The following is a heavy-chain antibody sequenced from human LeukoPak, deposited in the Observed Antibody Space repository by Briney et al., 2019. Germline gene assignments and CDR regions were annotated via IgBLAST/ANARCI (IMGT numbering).Heavy chain of an antibody. Sequence: SQTLSLTCTVSGGSISSGGYYWSWIRQHPGKGLEWIGYIYYSGSTYYNPSLKSRVTISVDTSKNQFSLKLSSVTTADTAVYYCARTPYYYDSSGDPRRYFDYWGQGTLVTVSS. CDR1: GGSISSGGYY. CDR3: ARTPYYYDSSGDPRRYFDY. V-gene: IGHV4-31*03. J-gene: IGHJ4*02. D-gene: IGHD3-22*01. CDR2: IYYSGST.